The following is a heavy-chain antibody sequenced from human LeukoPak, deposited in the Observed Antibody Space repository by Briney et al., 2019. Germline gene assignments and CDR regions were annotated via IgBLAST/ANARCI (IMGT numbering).Heavy chain of an antibody. Sequence: GASVTVSYKLSVHTLRQLRIQWVGQAGGKGLEWMAGFDPENAEIVYAQKFQGRVTMTEDTSTNTAYMELTSLTSDDTALYYCATRGSDFWSGFDYWGQGTQVTVSS. V-gene: IGHV1-24*01. D-gene: IGHD3-3*01. CDR2: FDPENAEI. CDR3: ATRGSDFWSGFDY. CDR1: VHTLRQLR. J-gene: IGHJ4*02.